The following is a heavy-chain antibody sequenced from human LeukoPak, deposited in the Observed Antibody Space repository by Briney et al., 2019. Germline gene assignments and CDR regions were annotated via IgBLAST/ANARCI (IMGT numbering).Heavy chain of an antibody. D-gene: IGHD3-9*01. Sequence: PSETLSLTCTVSGGSISSFYWTWIRQPAGKGLEWIGRVYSSGSTNYNPSLESRLTMSVDTSKNQFSLKLSSVTAADTAVYFCARGNYDILTGYYWFDPWGQGTLVTVSS. J-gene: IGHJ5*02. CDR2: VYSSGST. CDR3: ARGNYDILTGYYWFDP. V-gene: IGHV4-4*07. CDR1: GGSISSFY.